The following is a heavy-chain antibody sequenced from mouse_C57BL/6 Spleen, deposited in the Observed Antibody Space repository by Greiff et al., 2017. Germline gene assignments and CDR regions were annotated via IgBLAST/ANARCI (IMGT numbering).Heavy chain of an antibody. CDR2: IYPGDGDT. Sequence: QVQLQQSGPELVKPGASVKISCKASGYAFSSSWMNWVKQRPGKGLEWIGRIYPGDGDTNYNGKFKGKATLTADKSSSTAYMQLSSLNSEDSSVYFCASKHYYGSSSFDYWGQGTTLTVSS. J-gene: IGHJ2*01. CDR3: ASKHYYGSSSFDY. D-gene: IGHD1-1*01. V-gene: IGHV1-82*01. CDR1: GYAFSSSW.